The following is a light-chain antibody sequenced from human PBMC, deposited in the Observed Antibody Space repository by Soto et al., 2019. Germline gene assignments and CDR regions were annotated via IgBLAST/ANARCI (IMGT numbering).Light chain of an antibody. CDR1: QSISSW. V-gene: IGKV1-5*03. Sequence: DIQMTQSPSTLSASVGDRVTITCRASQSISSWLAWYQQKPGKAPKLLIYKASTLKSGVPSKFSGSGSGTDFTLTISSLQPEDFATYYCQQYNSYPITFGQGTRLEIK. J-gene: IGKJ5*01. CDR3: QQYNSYPIT. CDR2: KAS.